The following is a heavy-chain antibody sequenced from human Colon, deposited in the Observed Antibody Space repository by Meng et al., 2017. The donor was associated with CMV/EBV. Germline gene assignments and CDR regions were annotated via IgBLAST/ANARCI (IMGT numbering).Heavy chain of an antibody. J-gene: IGHJ5*02. D-gene: IGHD1-26*01. CDR1: DVSIKTTSYY. CDR2: VYYNDST. V-gene: IGHV4-39*07. CDR3: ARDWFVGATYNWFDP. Sequence: HLKLQESGPGLVKPSETLSLTCTVSDVSIKTTSYYWGWIRQPPGKGLEWIGSVYYNDSTYYNPSLKSRVTISIDTSNNQFSLKLTSVTAADTAVYFCARDWFVGATYNWFDPWGQGTLVTVFS.